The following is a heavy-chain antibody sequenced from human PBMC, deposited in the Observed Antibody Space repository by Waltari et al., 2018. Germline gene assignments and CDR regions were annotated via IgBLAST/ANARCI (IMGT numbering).Heavy chain of an antibody. CDR2: IYWNDDK. V-gene: IGHV2-5*01. CDR1: GFSLSTSGVG. D-gene: IGHD3-22*01. J-gene: IGHJ4*02. Sequence: KESGPTLVKPTQTLTLTCTFSGFSLSTSGVGVGWIRKPPGKALEWLALIYWNDDKRYSPSLKSRLTITKDTSKNQVVLTMTNMDPVDTATYYCAHRRLSYYYDSSGYPDYWGQGTLVTVSS. CDR3: AHRRLSYYYDSSGYPDY.